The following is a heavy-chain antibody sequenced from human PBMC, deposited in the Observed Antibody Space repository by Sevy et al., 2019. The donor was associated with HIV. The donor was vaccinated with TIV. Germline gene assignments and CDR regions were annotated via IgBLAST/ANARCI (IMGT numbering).Heavy chain of an antibody. CDR3: TRDEHYGGNPPPIEH. V-gene: IGHV1-2*02. Sequence: ASVKVSCKASGYTFTAYYIQWVRQAPGQGLEWMGWINTNSGVTNYAQKFQGRVTMTRDSSIRTAYVEVSGLKSDDTAVYYCTRDEHYGGNPPPIEHWGQGTLVTVSS. D-gene: IGHD4-17*01. J-gene: IGHJ4*02. CDR1: GYTFTAYY. CDR2: INTNSGVT.